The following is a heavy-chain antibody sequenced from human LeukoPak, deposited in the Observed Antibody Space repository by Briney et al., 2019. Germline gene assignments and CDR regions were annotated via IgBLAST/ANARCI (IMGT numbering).Heavy chain of an antibody. Sequence: GASVKVSCKASGGTFSSYAISWVRQAPGQGLEWMGGIIPIFGTANYAQKFQGRVTITADESTSTAYMELSSLRSEDTAVYYCASRKGYYYDSSGYYYSHFDYWGQGTPVTVSS. CDR3: ASRKGYYYDSSGYYYSHFDY. D-gene: IGHD3-22*01. CDR2: IIPIFGTA. J-gene: IGHJ4*02. V-gene: IGHV1-69*13. CDR1: GGTFSSYA.